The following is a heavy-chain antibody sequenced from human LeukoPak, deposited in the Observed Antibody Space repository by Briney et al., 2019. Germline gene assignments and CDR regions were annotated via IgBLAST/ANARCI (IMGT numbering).Heavy chain of an antibody. J-gene: IGHJ6*02. CDR2: SDLDDAET. V-gene: IGHV1-24*01. D-gene: IGHD2-2*01. CDR1: GYTLSELS. CDR3: GTGTPADLRGLDV. Sequence: GSSVKVSCKGSGYTLSELSIYWVRQGPAKGLELVGGSDLDDAETIYTQKFLDRVTIIEDTSTDKAYMELSGRRSEDTAVYYCGTGTPADLRGLDVWGQGTTVTVS.